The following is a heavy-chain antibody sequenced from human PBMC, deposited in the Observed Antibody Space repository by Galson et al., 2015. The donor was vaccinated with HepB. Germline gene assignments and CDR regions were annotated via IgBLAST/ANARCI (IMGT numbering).Heavy chain of an antibody. CDR1: GFTFSSYW. Sequence: SLRLSCAASGFTFSSYWMSWVRQAPGKGLEWVANIKQDGSEKYYVDSVKGRFTISRDNAKNSLYLQMNSLRAEDTAVYYCAREGPSYGDNPHPPYYFDYWGQGTLVTVSS. CDR2: IKQDGSEK. D-gene: IGHD4-17*01. CDR3: AREGPSYGDNPHPPYYFDY. V-gene: IGHV3-7*03. J-gene: IGHJ4*02.